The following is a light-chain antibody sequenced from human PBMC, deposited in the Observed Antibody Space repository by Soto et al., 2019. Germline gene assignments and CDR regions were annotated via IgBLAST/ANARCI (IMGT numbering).Light chain of an antibody. CDR2: DAS. J-gene: IGKJ1*01. Sequence: EIVLTQSPATLSLSPGERATLSCRASQSVSSYLAWYQQKPGQAPRLLIYDASNRATGIPARFSGSGSGTDFTLTIRSLEPEDFAVYYCQQRSNWPPWTLGQGTKVEI. CDR3: QQRSNWPPWT. V-gene: IGKV3-11*01. CDR1: QSVSSY.